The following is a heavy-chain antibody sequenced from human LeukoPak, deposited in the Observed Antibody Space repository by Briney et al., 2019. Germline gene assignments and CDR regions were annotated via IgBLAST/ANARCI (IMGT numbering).Heavy chain of an antibody. CDR3: ARGGVRGILLPVDY. V-gene: IGHV3-7*01. CDR2: IKHDGTNK. J-gene: IGHJ4*02. CDR1: GFTFSSYS. D-gene: IGHD3-10*01. Sequence: GGSLRLSCSASGFTFSSYSMNWVRQAPGKGLEWVANIKHDGTNKYYLDSVKGRFTLSRDNSKNSLYLQMNSLRVEDTAVYYCARGGVRGILLPVDYWGQGTLVTVSS.